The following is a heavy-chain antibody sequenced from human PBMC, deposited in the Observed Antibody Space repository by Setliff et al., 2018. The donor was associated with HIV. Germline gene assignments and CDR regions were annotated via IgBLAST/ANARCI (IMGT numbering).Heavy chain of an antibody. V-gene: IGHV3-7*01. J-gene: IGHJ6*03. D-gene: IGHD3-9*01. CDR2: IDLDGSEK. CDR1: GFSFNNYW. Sequence: GGSLRLSCVASGFSFNNYWMCWVRQAPGQGLEWVANIDLDGSEKNYVESVKGRFTISRDNAENSLYLQMNSLRADDTATYYCARDLYFYYYMDVWGKGTTVTVSS. CDR3: ARDLYFYYYMDV.